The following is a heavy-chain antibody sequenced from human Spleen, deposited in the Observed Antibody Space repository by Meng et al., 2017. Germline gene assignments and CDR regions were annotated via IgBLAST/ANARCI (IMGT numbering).Heavy chain of an antibody. CDR1: GFTFSRYW. V-gene: IGHV3-74*01. Sequence: VQLCGFGGGLVQPGWSLILSCAASGFTFSRYWMHWVRQVPGNGLVWVSRIKSDGSSTSYADSVKGRFTISRDNAKNTLYLQMNSLRAEDTAVYYCARSDWFDPWGQGTLVTVSS. CDR2: IKSDGSST. CDR3: ARSDWFDP. J-gene: IGHJ5*02.